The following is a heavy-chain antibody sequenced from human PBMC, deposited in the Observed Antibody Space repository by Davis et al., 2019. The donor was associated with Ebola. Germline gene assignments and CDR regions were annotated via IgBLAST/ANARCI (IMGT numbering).Heavy chain of an antibody. Sequence: AASVKVSCKASGGTFSSYAISWVRQAPGQGLEWMGGIIPIFGTANYAQKFQGRVTITADKSTSTAYMELRSLRSDDTAVYYCARVNYDFWSGYDYWGQGTLVTVSS. CDR1: GGTFSSYA. V-gene: IGHV1-69*06. CDR2: IIPIFGTA. CDR3: ARVNYDFWSGYDY. D-gene: IGHD3-3*01. J-gene: IGHJ4*02.